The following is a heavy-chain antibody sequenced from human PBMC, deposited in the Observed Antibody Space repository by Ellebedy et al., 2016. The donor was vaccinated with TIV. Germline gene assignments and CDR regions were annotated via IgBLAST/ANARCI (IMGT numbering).Heavy chain of an antibody. D-gene: IGHD7-27*01. CDR2: IFYTGNT. CDR3: AREREASNWAFDS. J-gene: IGHJ4*02. Sequence: SETLSLTXTVPGGSISSYYWSWVRQPPGKGLEYIGYIFYTGNTNSSPSLKSRVSLSVDTSKNQFSLKLNSVTAADTAIYFCAREREASNWAFDSWGRGILVTVSS. CDR1: GGSISSYY. V-gene: IGHV4-59*01.